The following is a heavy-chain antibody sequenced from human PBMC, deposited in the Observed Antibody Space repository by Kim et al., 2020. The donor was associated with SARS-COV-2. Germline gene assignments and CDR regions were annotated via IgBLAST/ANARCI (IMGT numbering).Heavy chain of an antibody. CDR3: ARDDRRSTSCYYFDY. D-gene: IGHD2-2*01. CDR2: IYYSGST. CDR1: GGSISSGGYY. V-gene: IGHV4-31*03. J-gene: IGHJ4*02. Sequence: SETLSLTCTVSGGSISSGGYYWSWIRQHPGKGLEWIGYIYYSGSTYYNPSLKSRVTISVDTSKNQFSLKLSSVTAADTAVYYCARDDRRSTSCYYFDYWGQGTLVTVSS.